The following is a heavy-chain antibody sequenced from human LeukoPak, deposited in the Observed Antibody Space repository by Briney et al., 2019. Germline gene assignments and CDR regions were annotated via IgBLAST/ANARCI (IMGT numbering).Heavy chain of an antibody. V-gene: IGHV3-23*01. D-gene: IGHD3-10*01. CDR3: AMGGSGSPFDY. Sequence: GGSLRLSCAASGFIFNSYAMSWVRQAPGKGLGWVSVISGSGGYTYYADSVKGRFTISRDNSKNTLYLQMNSLRAEDTAVYYCAMGGSGSPFDYWGQGSLVTVSS. CDR2: ISGSGGYT. CDR1: GFIFNSYA. J-gene: IGHJ4*02.